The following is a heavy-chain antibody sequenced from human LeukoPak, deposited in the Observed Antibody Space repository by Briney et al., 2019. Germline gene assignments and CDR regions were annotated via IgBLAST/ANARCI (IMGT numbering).Heavy chain of an antibody. D-gene: IGHD2-2*01. CDR1: GFTFSSYA. Sequence: GSLRLSCAASGFTFSSYAMSWVRQAPGKGLEWVSAISGSGGSTYYADSVKGRFTISRDNSKNTLYLQMNSLRAEDTAVYYCAKGRNIVVVPAAPPLYYYYGMDVWGQGTTVTVSS. CDR3: AKGRNIVVVPAAPPLYYYYGMDV. V-gene: IGHV3-23*01. J-gene: IGHJ6*02. CDR2: ISGSGGST.